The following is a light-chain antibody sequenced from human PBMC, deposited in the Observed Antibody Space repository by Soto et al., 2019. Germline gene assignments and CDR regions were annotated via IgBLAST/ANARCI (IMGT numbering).Light chain of an antibody. CDR2: LTS. V-gene: IGKV3-11*01. CDR3: HQRQSWPRT. CDR1: QAVNTR. Sequence: ELVLTQSPATLSWFSGDRVTHPGRASQAVNTRLAWYQHEPGQAPRLLIYLTSNRAAGIPARFSGSGSETDFTLTISDVQPEDFAVYYCHQRQSWPRTFGQGTKVDIK. J-gene: IGKJ1*01.